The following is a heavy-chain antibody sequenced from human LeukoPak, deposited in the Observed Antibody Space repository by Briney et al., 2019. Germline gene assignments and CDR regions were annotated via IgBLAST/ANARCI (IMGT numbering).Heavy chain of an antibody. CDR3: ARSGHWSAAYYYFYMDV. J-gene: IGHJ6*03. CDR1: GFTVSDYS. CDR2: ISSSGSTR. Sequence: GGSLRLSCAASGFTVSDYSMNWIRQAPGKGLEWVSNISSSGSTRHNGDSVKGRFTISRDNAKNSLYLQMNSLRAEDTAVYYCARSGHWSAAYYYFYMDVWGKGTTVTVSS. V-gene: IGHV3-11*01.